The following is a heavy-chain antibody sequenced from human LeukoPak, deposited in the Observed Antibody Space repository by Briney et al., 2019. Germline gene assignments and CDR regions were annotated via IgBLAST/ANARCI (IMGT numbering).Heavy chain of an antibody. Sequence: GESLRLSCAASGFTFDDYAMHWVRQPPGKGLEWVSSISWSSGSIGYADSVKGRFTISRDNAKNSLYLQMNSLRAEDTALYYCAKGGGSGNMCYFLVCGMDVWGQGTTVTVSS. CDR3: AKGGGSGNMCYFLVCGMDV. J-gene: IGHJ6*02. V-gene: IGHV3-9*01. CDR1: GFTFDDYA. CDR2: ISWSSGSI. D-gene: IGHD2-15*01.